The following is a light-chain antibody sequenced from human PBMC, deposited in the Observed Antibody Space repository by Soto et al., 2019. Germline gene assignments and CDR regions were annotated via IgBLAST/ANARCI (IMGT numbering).Light chain of an antibody. CDR3: QHYNDRPLT. CDR2: GAS. CDR1: QSISNN. V-gene: IGKV3-15*01. J-gene: IGKJ4*01. Sequence: EIVMTQSPATLSVSPGERATLSCRASQSISNNLAWYQHKPGQAPRLLIYGASTRATGIPARFSGSGSGTEFTLTISSLQSEDFAVYSCQHYNDRPLTFGGGTKVEIK.